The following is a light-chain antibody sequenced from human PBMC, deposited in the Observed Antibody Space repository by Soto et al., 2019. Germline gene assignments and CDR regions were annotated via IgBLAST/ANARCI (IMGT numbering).Light chain of an antibody. V-gene: IGLV1-47*01. CDR1: SSNIGSNY. CDR3: AAWDDSLSAL. J-gene: IGLJ2*01. Sequence: QSVLTQPPSASGTPGQRVTISCSGSSSNIGSNYVYWYQQLPGTAPKLLIYRNNQRPSGVPDRFSGSKSGTSASPAISGLRSEDEADYYCAAWDDSLSALFGGGTQLTVL. CDR2: RNN.